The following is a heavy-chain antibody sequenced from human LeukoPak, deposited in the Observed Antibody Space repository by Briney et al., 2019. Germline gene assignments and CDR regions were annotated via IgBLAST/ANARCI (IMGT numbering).Heavy chain of an antibody. D-gene: IGHD6-13*01. CDR1: GFTFDDYA. CDR2: ISWNSGSI. CDR3: AKGPRSLGSIAAAGYFDY. V-gene: IGHV3-9*03. Sequence: PGGSLRLSCAASGFTFDDYAMHWVRQAPGKGLEWVSGISWNSGSIGYADSVKGRFTISRDNAKNSLYLQMNSLRAEDMALYYCAKGPRSLGSIAAAGYFDYWGQGTLVTVSS. J-gene: IGHJ4*02.